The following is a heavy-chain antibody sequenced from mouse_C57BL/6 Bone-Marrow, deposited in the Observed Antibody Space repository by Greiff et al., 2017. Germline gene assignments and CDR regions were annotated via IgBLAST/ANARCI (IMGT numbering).Heavy chain of an antibody. CDR2: IYPRSGNT. J-gene: IGHJ2*01. Sequence: VQLQQSGAELARPGASVKLSCKASGYTFTSYGISWVKQRTGQGLEWIGEIYPRSGNTYYNEKFKGKATLTADKSSSTAYMELRSLTSEASAVXFCARDTTVVAPDYWGQGTTLTVSS. CDR1: GYTFTSYG. CDR3: ARDTTVVAPDY. V-gene: IGHV1-81*01. D-gene: IGHD1-1*01.